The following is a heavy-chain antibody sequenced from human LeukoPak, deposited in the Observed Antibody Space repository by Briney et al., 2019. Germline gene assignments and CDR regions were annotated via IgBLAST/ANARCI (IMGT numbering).Heavy chain of an antibody. CDR3: ARNLVQLWAFDY. J-gene: IGHJ4*02. D-gene: IGHD5-18*01. V-gene: IGHV3-11*04. Sequence: GGPLRLSCAASGFTVSSNYMSWVRKAPGKGLEWVSYITTSGRNIYYADSVKGRFTISRDNAKNSVYLQMNRLRAEDTAVYYCARNLVQLWAFDYWGQENLVTV. CDR1: GFTVSSNY. CDR2: ITTSGRNI.